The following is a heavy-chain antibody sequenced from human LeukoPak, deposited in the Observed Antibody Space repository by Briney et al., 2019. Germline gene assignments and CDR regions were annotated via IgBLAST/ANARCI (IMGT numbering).Heavy chain of an antibody. CDR3: ARIARIMWGMDV. CDR1: GYTFTGYY. V-gene: IGHV1-2*02. D-gene: IGHD3-16*01. J-gene: IGHJ6*02. CDR2: INPNSGGT. Sequence: ASVKVSCKASGYTFTGYYMHWVRQAPGQGLEWMGWINPNSGGTNYAQKFQGRVTMTRDTSISTAYMELSRLRPDDTAVYYCARIARIMWGMDVWGQGTTVTVSS.